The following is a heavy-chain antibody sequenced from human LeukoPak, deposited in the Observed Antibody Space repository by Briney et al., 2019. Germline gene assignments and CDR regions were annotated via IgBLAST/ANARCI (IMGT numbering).Heavy chain of an antibody. D-gene: IGHD1-7*01. CDR2: IYHSGST. Sequence: SETLSLTCTVSGGSISSGGYYWNWIRQPPGKGLEWIGYIYHSGSTYYNPSLKSRVTISVDRSKNQFSLKLSSVTAADTAVYYCARGTTGITFDAFDIWGQGTMVTVSS. CDR3: ARGTTGITFDAFDI. CDR1: GGSISSGGYY. J-gene: IGHJ3*02. V-gene: IGHV4-30-2*01.